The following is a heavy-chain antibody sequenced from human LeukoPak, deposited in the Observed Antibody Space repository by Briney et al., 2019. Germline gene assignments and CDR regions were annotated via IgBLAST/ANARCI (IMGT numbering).Heavy chain of an antibody. J-gene: IGHJ4*02. V-gene: IGHV4-39*07. CDR2: IHYSGST. Sequence: SETLSLTCTVSGDSISNNSYYWGWIRQPPGKGLEWIGSIHYSGSTYYNPSLKSRVTISVDTSKNQFSLKLSSVTAADTAVYYCARTLTDAYFDYWGQGTLVTVSS. D-gene: IGHD1-20*01. CDR3: ARTLTDAYFDY. CDR1: GDSISNNSYY.